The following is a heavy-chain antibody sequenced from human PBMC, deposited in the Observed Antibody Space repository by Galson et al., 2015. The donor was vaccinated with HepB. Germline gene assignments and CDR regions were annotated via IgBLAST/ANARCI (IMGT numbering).Heavy chain of an antibody. CDR1: GFTFSSYA. CDR2: ISGSGGNT. D-gene: IGHD6-19*01. CDR3: AKGKKQWLLMYYFDY. Sequence: SLRLSCAASGFTFSSYAMSWVRQAPGKGLEWVLAISGSGGNTYYADSVKGRFTISRDNSKNTLYLQMNSLRAEDTAVYYCAKGKKQWLLMYYFDYWGQGTLVTVSS. J-gene: IGHJ4*02. V-gene: IGHV3-23*01.